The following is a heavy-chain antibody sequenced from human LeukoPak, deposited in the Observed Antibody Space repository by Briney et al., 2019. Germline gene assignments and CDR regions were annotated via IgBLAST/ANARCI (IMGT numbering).Heavy chain of an antibody. J-gene: IGHJ4*02. V-gene: IGHV1-18*01. CDR1: GYTFTSYG. CDR2: SPYNGNT. Sequence: ASVKVSCKASGYTFTSYGISWVRQAPGQGLEWMGWSPYNGNTNYAQKLQGRVTMTKDTSTSTAYMELRSLRSDDTAVYYCARGGSSGWRTPNDDYWGQGTLVTVSS. CDR3: ARGGSSGWRTPNDDY. D-gene: IGHD6-19*01.